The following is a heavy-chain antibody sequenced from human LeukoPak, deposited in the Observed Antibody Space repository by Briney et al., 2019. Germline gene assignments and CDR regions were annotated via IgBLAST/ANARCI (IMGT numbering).Heavy chain of an antibody. CDR1: GFTFSSYG. V-gene: IGHV3-30*02. Sequence: GGSLRLSCAASGFTFSSYGMHWVRQAPGKGLEWVAFTQYDGSYKHYADSVKGRFTVSKDNSKNTLYLQMNSLRAEDTAVYYCAKYRSYYGSGIDYWGQGTLVTVSS. D-gene: IGHD3-10*01. J-gene: IGHJ4*02. CDR2: TQYDGSYK. CDR3: AKYRSYYGSGIDY.